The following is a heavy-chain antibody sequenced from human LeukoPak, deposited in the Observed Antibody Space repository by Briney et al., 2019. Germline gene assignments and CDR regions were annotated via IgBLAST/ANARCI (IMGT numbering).Heavy chain of an antibody. CDR1: GGSFSGYY. V-gene: IGHV4-34*01. J-gene: IGHJ4*02. D-gene: IGHD3-22*01. CDR2: INHSGST. Sequence: SETLSLTCAVYGGSFSGYYWSWVRQPPGKGLEWIGEINHSGSTNYNPSLKSRVTISVDTSKNQFSLKLSSVTAEDTAVYYCARACPEYYYDSSGYCFDYWGQGTLVTVSS. CDR3: ARACPEYYYDSSGYCFDY.